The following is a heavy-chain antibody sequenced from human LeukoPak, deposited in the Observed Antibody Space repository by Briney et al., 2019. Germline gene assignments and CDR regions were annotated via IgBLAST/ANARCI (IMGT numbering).Heavy chain of an antibody. V-gene: IGHV4-39*01. D-gene: IGHD3-16*01. CDR3: ARQVFTSVAFDY. CDR2: IYHSGST. J-gene: IGHJ4*02. CDR1: GASISNSNYS. Sequence: SETLSLTCPVSGASISNSNYSWGWIRQPPGKGLEWIASIYHSGSTYYNPSLKSRITISMDTSKNQFSLKLSSVTAADTAVYYCARQVFTSVAFDYWGQGTLVTVSS.